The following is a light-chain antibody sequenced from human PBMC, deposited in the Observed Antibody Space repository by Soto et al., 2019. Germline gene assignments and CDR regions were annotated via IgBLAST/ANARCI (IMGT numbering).Light chain of an antibody. Sequence: EIVLTQSPGTLSLSPGERATLSCRASQSVSSSYLAWYQQKPGQAPRLLIYGASSRATGISDRFRGSGSGTDFTLTISRLEPEDFAVYYCQQYNSPPWTFGQGTKVDIK. CDR2: GAS. V-gene: IGKV3-20*01. CDR1: QSVSSSY. CDR3: QQYNSPPWT. J-gene: IGKJ1*01.